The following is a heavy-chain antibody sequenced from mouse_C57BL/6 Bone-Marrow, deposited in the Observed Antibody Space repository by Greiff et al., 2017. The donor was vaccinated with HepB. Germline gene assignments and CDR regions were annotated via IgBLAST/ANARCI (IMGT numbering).Heavy chain of an antibody. V-gene: IGHV1-64*01. CDR1: GYTFTSYW. D-gene: IGHD1-1*02. Sequence: QVQLKQPGAELVKPGASVKLSCKASGYTFTSYWMHWVKQRPGQGLEWIGMIHPNSGSTNYNEKFKSKATLTVDKSSSTAYMQLSSLTSEDSAVDYCAREIWSVFAYWGQGTLVTVSA. J-gene: IGHJ3*01. CDR3: AREIWSVFAY. CDR2: IHPNSGST.